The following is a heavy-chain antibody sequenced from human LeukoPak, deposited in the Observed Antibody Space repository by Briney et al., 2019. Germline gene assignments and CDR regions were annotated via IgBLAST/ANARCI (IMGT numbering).Heavy chain of an antibody. CDR2: IYYSGST. CDR1: GGSISSYY. V-gene: IGHV4-59*08. J-gene: IGHJ3*02. D-gene: IGHD5-24*01. CDR3: ARHGLGWLPYDAFDI. Sequence: PSETLSLTCTVSGGSISSYYWSWIRQPPGKGLEWIGYIYYSGSTNYNPSLKSRVTISVDTSKNQFSLKLSSVTAADTAVYYCARHGLGWLPYDAFDIWGQGTMVTVSS.